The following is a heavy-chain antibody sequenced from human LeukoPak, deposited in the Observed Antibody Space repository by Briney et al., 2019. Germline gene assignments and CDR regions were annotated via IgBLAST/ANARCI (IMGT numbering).Heavy chain of an antibody. CDR2: IWYDGSNK. Sequence: GRSLRLSCAASGFTFSSYGMHWVRQAPGKGLEWVAVIWYDGSNKYYADSVKGRFTISRDNSKNTLYLQMNSLRAEDTAVYYCARQDYGDETVPWGQGTLVTVSS. CDR3: ARQDYGDETVP. J-gene: IGHJ5*02. V-gene: IGHV3-33*01. CDR1: GFTFSSYG. D-gene: IGHD4-17*01.